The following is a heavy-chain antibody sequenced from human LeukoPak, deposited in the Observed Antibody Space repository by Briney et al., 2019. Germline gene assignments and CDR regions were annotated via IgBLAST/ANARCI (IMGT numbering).Heavy chain of an antibody. J-gene: IGHJ4*02. V-gene: IGHV3-20*04. CDR1: GFTFDNYG. CDR3: ARSPTSWYFDY. D-gene: IGHD2-2*01. CDR2: VNWNGGST. Sequence: GGSLSLSCAASGFTFDNYGMTWVRQVPGKGLEWVSGVNWNGGSTGYADSVKGRFTISRDNAKNSLYLQMNSLRPEDTSVYYCARSPTSWYFDYWGQGTLVTVSS.